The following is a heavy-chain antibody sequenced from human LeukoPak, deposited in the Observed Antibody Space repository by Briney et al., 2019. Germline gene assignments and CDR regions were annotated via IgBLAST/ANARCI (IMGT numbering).Heavy chain of an antibody. J-gene: IGHJ6*03. D-gene: IGHD2-2*01. CDR1: GYTFTGYY. V-gene: IGHV1-2*02. CDR3: ARVLPCSSTSCPYYYYYYMDV. Sequence: ASVKVSCKASGYTFTGYYMHWVRQAPGQGLEWMGWINPNSGGTNYAQKFQGRVTMTRDTSISTAYMELSRLRSDDTAVYYCARVLPCSSTSCPYYYYYYMDVWGKGTTVTVSS. CDR2: INPNSGGT.